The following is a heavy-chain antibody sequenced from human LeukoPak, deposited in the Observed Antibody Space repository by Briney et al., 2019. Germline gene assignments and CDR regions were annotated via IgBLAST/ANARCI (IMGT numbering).Heavy chain of an antibody. J-gene: IGHJ4*02. CDR1: GYTFTSNY. CDR2: INPSGGRT. CDR3: ARSLYSGSYYRFGY. V-gene: IGHV1-46*01. Sequence: ASVKVSCKAFGYTFTSNYMHWVRQAPGQGLEWMGIINPSGGRTSYAQKFQGRVSMTRDMSTSTVYMELSSLRSEDTAVYYCARSLYSGSYYRFGYWGQGTLVTVSS. D-gene: IGHD1-26*01.